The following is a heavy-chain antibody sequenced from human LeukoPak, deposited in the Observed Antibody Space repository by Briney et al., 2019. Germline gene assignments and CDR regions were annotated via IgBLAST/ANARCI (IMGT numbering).Heavy chain of an antibody. V-gene: IGHV4-34*01. Sequence: SETLSLTCAVYGGSFSGYYWSWIRQPPGKGLEWIGEINHSGSTNYNPSLKSRVTISVDTSKNQFSLKLSSVTAADTAVYYCARTLARSSCWSDYWGQGTLVTVSS. CDR1: GGSFSGYY. J-gene: IGHJ4*02. CDR2: INHSGST. D-gene: IGHD6-19*01. CDR3: ARTLARSSCWSDY.